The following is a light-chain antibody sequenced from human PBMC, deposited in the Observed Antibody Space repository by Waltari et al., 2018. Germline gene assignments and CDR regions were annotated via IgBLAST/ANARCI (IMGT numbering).Light chain of an antibody. CDR3: MIFHGNAWV. J-gene: IGLJ2*01. V-gene: IGLV5-45*03. CDR2: YKSDSDK. Sequence: QAVLTQPSSLSASPGASASLTCTLRSGINVGAYRIYCYQQKPGSPPQYLLRYKSDSDKGLGSGVPSRFSGSKDASANAGILLISGLQSDDEADYYCMIFHGNAWVFGGGTKLTVL. CDR1: SGINVGAYR.